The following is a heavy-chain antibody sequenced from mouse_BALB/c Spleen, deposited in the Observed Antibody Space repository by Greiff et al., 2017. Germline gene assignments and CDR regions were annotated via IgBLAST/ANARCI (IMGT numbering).Heavy chain of an antibody. J-gene: IGHJ3*01. CDR3: TARDYDGFAY. CDR1: GYTFTSYY. Sequence: QVQLQQSGAELVKPGASVKLSCKASGYTFTSYYMYWVKQRPGQGLEWIGEINPSNGGTNFNEKFKSKATLTVDKSSSTAYMQLSSLTSEDSAVYYCTARDYDGFAYWGQGTLVTVSA. CDR2: INPSNGGT. D-gene: IGHD2-4*01. V-gene: IGHV1S81*02.